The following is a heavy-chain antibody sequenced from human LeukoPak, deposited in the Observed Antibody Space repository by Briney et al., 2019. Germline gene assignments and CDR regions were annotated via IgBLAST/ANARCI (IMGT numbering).Heavy chain of an antibody. Sequence: ASVKVSCKASGGTFSSYAITWVRQAPGQGLEWMGGIIPIFGTANYAQKFQGRVTITADESTSTAYMELSSLRSEDTAVYYCARKEAHYCSSTSCYTSLRSWGQGTLVTVSS. V-gene: IGHV1-69*13. J-gene: IGHJ5*02. CDR2: IIPIFGTA. CDR3: ARKEAHYCSSTSCYTSLRS. D-gene: IGHD2-2*02. CDR1: GGTFSSYA.